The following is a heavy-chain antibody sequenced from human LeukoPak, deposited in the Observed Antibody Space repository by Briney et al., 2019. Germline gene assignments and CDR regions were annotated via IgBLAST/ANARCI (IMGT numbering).Heavy chain of an antibody. Sequence: GGSLRLSCATSGFTFSRYAMNWIRQAPGKGLEWVSFISSDTPNKNYADSVKGRFTISRDNAKNSVYLQSNSLRAEDTAMYYCARDLGGPDYWGQGTLVTVSS. V-gene: IGHV3-21*01. J-gene: IGHJ4*02. D-gene: IGHD3-16*01. CDR3: ARDLGGPDY. CDR2: ISSDTPNK. CDR1: GFTFSRYA.